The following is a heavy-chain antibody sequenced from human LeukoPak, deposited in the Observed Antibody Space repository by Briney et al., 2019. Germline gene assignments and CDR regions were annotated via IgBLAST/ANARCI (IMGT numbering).Heavy chain of an antibody. J-gene: IGHJ6*03. CDR2: ISSSSSGI. D-gene: IGHD7-27*01. CDR1: GFTFSNYS. CDR3: VRPQLGMGYYYYMDV. Sequence: PGGSLRLSCAASGFTFSNYSMNWVRQAPGMGLEWVSSISSSSSGIYYADSVKGRFTISRDNAKNLLYLQMNSLRAEDTAVYYCVRPQLGMGYYYYMDVWGKGTTVTVSS. V-gene: IGHV3-21*01.